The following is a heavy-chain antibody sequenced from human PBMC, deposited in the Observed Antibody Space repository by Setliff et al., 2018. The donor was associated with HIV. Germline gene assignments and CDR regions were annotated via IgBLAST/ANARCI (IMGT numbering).Heavy chain of an antibody. J-gene: IGHJ4*02. D-gene: IGHD1-26*01. CDR2: INPSNGKT. V-gene: IGHV1-8*03. CDR3: ARDSGGGALGSAPDY. CDR1: GYSFTNYD. Sequence: VASVKVSCKTSGYSFTNYDINWVRQAAGQGLECLGWINPSNGKTGYAERFQDRVTFRKDTSINTVYMELRSLRSDDTAVYYCARDSGGGALGSAPDYWGPGTQVTVSS.